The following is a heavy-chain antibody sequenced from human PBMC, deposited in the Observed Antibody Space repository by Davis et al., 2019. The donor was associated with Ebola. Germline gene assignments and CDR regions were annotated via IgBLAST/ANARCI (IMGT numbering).Heavy chain of an antibody. CDR3: ARLEQWLVPWYFDL. CDR2: TDHSGST. CDR1: GGSFSGYL. J-gene: IGHJ2*01. V-gene: IGHV4-34*01. D-gene: IGHD6-19*01. Sequence: MPSETLSLTCAVYGGSFSGYLWSWVRQPPGKGLEWIGETDHSGSTNYNPSLKSRVTISVDTSKNQFSLKLSSVTAADTAVYYCARLEQWLVPWYFDLWGRGTLVTVSS.